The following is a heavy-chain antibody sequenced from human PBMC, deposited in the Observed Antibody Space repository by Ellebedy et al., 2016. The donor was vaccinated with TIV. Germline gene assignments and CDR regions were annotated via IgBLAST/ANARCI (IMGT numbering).Heavy chain of an antibody. CDR3: ASGAGRAYGMDV. D-gene: IGHD1-14*01. V-gene: IGHV1-2*04. J-gene: IGHJ6*02. Sequence: ASVKVSXKASGYTFTGYYMHWVRQAPGQGLEWMGWINPNSGGTNYAQKFQGWVTMTRDTSISTAYMELSRLRSDDTAAYYCASGAGRAYGMDVWGQGTTVTVSS. CDR2: INPNSGGT. CDR1: GYTFTGYY.